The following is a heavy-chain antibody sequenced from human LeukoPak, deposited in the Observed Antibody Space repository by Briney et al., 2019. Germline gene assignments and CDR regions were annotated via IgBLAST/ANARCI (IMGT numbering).Heavy chain of an antibody. CDR2: IYYSGST. V-gene: IGHV4-31*03. Sequence: PSETLSLTCTVSGGSISSGGYYWSWIRQHPGKGLEWIGYIYYSGSTYYNPSLKSRVTISVDTSKNQFSLKPSSVTAADTAVYYCARGRELGYCSSTGCRIHYFDYWGQGTLVTVSS. CDR1: GGSISSGGYY. CDR3: ARGRELGYCSSTGCRIHYFDY. D-gene: IGHD2-2*01. J-gene: IGHJ4*02.